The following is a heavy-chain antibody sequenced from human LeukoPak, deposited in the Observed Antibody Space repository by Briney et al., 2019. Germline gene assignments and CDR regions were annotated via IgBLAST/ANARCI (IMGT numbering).Heavy chain of an antibody. CDR2: IYYSGST. Sequence: SETLSLTCTVSGGSISSYYWSWIRQPPGKGLEWIGYIYYSGSTNYNPSLKSRVTISVDTSKNQFSLKLSSVTAADTAVYYCARGMGGYYYMDVWGKGTTVTVSS. CDR1: GGSISSYY. V-gene: IGHV4-59*01. D-gene: IGHD1-26*01. CDR3: ARGMGGYYYMDV. J-gene: IGHJ6*03.